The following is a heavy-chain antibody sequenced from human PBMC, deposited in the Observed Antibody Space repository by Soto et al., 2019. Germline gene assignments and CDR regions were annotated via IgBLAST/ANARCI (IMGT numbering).Heavy chain of an antibody. CDR2: ISRSGVST. J-gene: IGHJ4*02. CDR1: GFTFNSYA. V-gene: IGHV3-23*01. CDR3: ASGGLSVLYIDY. Sequence: EVQLLESGGGLVQPGGSLRLSCAASGFTFNSYAMSWVRQAPGKGLEWVSGISRSGVSTFYADAVKGRFTISRDNSKNTLYLQMNSLRAEDTAVYYCASGGLSVLYIDYWGQGTLVTVSP. D-gene: IGHD2-8*02.